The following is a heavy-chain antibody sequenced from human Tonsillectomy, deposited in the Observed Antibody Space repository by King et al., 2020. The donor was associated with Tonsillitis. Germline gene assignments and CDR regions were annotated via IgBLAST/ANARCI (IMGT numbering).Heavy chain of an antibody. D-gene: IGHD3-22*01. CDR2: IKSKTEGGTT. V-gene: IGHV3-15*01. J-gene: IGHJ4*02. Sequence: VQLVESGGGLVKPGGSLRLPCAASGFTFSNAWMSWVRQAPGKGLEWVGRIKSKTEGGTTDYAAPVKGRFTISRDDSKNTLYLQMNSLKTEDTAVYYCTTAPNYYDSSGYLDYFDYWGQGTLVTVSS. CDR1: GFTFSNAW. CDR3: TTAPNYYDSSGYLDYFDY.